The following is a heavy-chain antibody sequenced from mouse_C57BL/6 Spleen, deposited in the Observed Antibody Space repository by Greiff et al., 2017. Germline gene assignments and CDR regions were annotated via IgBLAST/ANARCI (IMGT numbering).Heavy chain of an antibody. Sequence: QVQLQQSGAELVKPGASVKISCKASGYAFSSYWMNWVKQRPGKGLEWIGQIYPGDGDTNYNGKFKGKATLTADKSSSTAYMQRSSLTSEVSAVYVCARVEGVPYWYCDVGGTGTTVTVSS. CDR1: GYAFSSYW. V-gene: IGHV1-80*01. J-gene: IGHJ1*03. CDR3: ARVEGVPYWYCDV. CDR2: IYPGDGDT. D-gene: IGHD5-1*01.